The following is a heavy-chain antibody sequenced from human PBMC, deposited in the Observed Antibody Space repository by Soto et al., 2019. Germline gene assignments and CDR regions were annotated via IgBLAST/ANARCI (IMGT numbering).Heavy chain of an antibody. D-gene: IGHD6-13*01. CDR3: ARGWYSSSWYSWYFDL. CDR1: GGSFSGYY. V-gene: IGHV4-34*01. CDR2: INHSGST. Sequence: QVQLQQWGAGLLKPSETLSLTCAVYGGSFSGYYWSWIRQPPGKGLEWIGEINHSGSTNYNPSLKSRLTIPVDTSNTQFSLKLSSVTAPDTALYYCARGWYSSSWYSWYFDLWGRGTLVTVSS. J-gene: IGHJ2*01.